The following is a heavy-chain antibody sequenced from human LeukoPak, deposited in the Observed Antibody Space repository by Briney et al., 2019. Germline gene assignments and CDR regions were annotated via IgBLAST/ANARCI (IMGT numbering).Heavy chain of an antibody. Sequence: SVKVSCKASGGTFSSYAISWVRQAPGQGLEWMGRIIPIFGIANYAQKFQGRVTITADKSTSTAYMELSSLRSEDTAVYCCASTSGSSGWYSPPDYWGQGTLVTVSS. D-gene: IGHD6-19*01. V-gene: IGHV1-69*04. CDR3: ASTSGSSGWYSPPDY. J-gene: IGHJ4*02. CDR1: GGTFSSYA. CDR2: IIPIFGIA.